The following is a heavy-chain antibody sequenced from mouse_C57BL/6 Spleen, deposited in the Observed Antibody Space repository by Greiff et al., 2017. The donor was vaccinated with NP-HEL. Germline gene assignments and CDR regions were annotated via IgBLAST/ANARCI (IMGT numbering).Heavy chain of an antibody. CDR3: ARAHYCGSRGFAY. D-gene: IGHD1-1*01. V-gene: IGHV1-52*01. CDR1: GYTFTSYW. Sequence: QVQLLQPGAELVRPGSSVKLSCTASGYTFTSYWMHWVKQRPIPGLEWIGNIDPSDSEIYYNQKFKDKVTLTVDKSTSTDYMQLSSLTSDDSAVYYCARAHYCGSRGFAYWGQGTLVTVSA. CDR2: IDPSDSEI. J-gene: IGHJ3*01.